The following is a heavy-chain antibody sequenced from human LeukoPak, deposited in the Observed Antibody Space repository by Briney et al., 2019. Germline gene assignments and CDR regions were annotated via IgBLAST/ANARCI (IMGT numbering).Heavy chain of an antibody. V-gene: IGHV3-30-3*01. CDR3: AREAY. J-gene: IGHJ1*01. CDR2: ISSDGNNK. Sequence: PGRSVRLSCAASGFAFITYAMHWVRQAPGKGLEWVAVISSDGNNKYYAHSVKGRFTISRDNSKNTLFLQMNSLRAEDTAVYYCAREAYWGQGTLVTVSS. CDR1: GFAFITYA.